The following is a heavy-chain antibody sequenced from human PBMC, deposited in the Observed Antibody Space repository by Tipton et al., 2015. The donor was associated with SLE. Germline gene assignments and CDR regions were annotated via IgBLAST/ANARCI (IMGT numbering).Heavy chain of an antibody. CDR3: ARVRIGRFEGQSLSMDV. J-gene: IGHJ6*02. D-gene: IGHD3-16*01. Sequence: QLVQSGAEVKKPGASVKVSCKASGYTFTGYYVHWVRQAPGQGLEWMGRINPNSGGTNYAQKFQGRVTMTRDTSISTAYMELSRLRSDDTAVYYCARVRIGRFEGQSLSMDVWGQGATVTVSS. CDR1: GYTFTGYY. CDR2: INPNSGGT. V-gene: IGHV1-2*06.